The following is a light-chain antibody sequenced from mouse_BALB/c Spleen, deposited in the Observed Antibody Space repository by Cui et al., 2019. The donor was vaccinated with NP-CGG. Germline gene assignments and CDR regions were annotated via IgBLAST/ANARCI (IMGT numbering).Light chain of an antibody. V-gene: IGLV1*01. CDR2: GTN. Sequence: QLFVTQESAFTTSPGETVTLTCRSSTGALTTNNFANWVQEKPDHLFTGLIGGTNNRAPGVPARFSGSLIGDKAALTITGAQTEDEAIYFCALWYSNHWVFGGGTKLTVL. J-gene: IGLJ1*01. CDR1: TGALTTNNF. CDR3: ALWYSNHWV.